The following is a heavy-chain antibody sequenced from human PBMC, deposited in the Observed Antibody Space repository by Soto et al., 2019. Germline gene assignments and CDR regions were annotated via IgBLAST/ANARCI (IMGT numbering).Heavy chain of an antibody. V-gene: IGHV3-74*01. Sequence: EVQLVESGGGLVQPGGSLRLSCAASGFTFSTYWMHWVRQAPGEGLVWVSRIKTEGSSTGSADSVKGRFTISRDNAKNVMDLQMNSLRAEDTAVYYCARVGVGHYEFDYWGQGTLVTVSS. J-gene: IGHJ4*02. D-gene: IGHD3-16*01. CDR2: IKTEGSST. CDR1: GFTFSTYW. CDR3: ARVGVGHYEFDY.